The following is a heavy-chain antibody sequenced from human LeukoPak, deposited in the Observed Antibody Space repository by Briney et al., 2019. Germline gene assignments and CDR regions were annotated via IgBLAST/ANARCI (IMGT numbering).Heavy chain of an antibody. Sequence: ASVKVSCKASGTTLSNYGITWVRQAPGHGLEWMGWISAYNGNTNYAQKFQGRATMTTDTSPSTAYMELRSLRSDHTALYYCARDCSGRTCYLDYWGQGTLVTVSP. CDR3: ARDCSGRTCYLDY. CDR1: GTTLSNYG. J-gene: IGHJ4*02. D-gene: IGHD2-15*01. V-gene: IGHV1-18*01. CDR2: ISAYNGNT.